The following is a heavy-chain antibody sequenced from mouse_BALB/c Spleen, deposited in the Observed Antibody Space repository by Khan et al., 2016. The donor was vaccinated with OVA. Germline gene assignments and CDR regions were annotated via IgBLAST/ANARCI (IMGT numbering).Heavy chain of an antibody. V-gene: IGHV9-3-1*01. CDR1: GYTFTSFG. Sequence: QIQLVQSGPELKKPGETVKISCKASGYTFTSFGMNWVKQAPGKGLEWMGWINTYTGEPTYADDFKGRFAFSLETSASTAYLQINNLKNEDTATYFCAGPHYITDTMDYWGQGTSVTVSS. J-gene: IGHJ4*01. CDR2: INTYTGEP. CDR3: AGPHYITDTMDY. D-gene: IGHD1-1*01.